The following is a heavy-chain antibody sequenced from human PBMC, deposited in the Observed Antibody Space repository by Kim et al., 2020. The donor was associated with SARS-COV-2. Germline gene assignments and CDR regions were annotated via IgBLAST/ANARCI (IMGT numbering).Heavy chain of an antibody. J-gene: IGHJ4*02. CDR1: GFTFSSYD. Sequence: GGSLRLSCAASGFTFSSYDMSWVRQAPGKGLEWVSTFSYRGGSTYYTDSVKGRFTISRDNSKNTLYLQMNSLRPDDTAVYYCAKRGSRVGFDSWGQGTLVTVSS. V-gene: IGHV3-23*01. D-gene: IGHD2-15*01. CDR3: AKRGSRVGFDS. CDR2: FSYRGGST.